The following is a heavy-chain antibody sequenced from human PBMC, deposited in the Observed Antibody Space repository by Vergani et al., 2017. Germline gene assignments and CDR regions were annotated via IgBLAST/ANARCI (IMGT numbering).Heavy chain of an antibody. CDR1: GGSFSGYY. CDR3: ATDFGY. Sequence: QVQLQQWGAGLLKPSETLSLTCAVYGGSFSGYYWSWIRQPPGKGLEWIGYIYYSGSTYYNPSLKSRVTISVDTSKNQFSLKLSSVTAADTAVYYCATDFGYWGQGTLVTVSS. CDR2: IYYSGST. J-gene: IGHJ4*02. V-gene: IGHV4-34*01.